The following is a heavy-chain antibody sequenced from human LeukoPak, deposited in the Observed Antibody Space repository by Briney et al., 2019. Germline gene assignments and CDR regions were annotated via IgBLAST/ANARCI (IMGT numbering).Heavy chain of an antibody. Sequence: GGSLRLSCAASGFTFTSYAMSWVRQAPGKGLEWVSGIRGSDSSTYYADSVKGRFTISRDTSRNTVYLQKNSLRDEDTAVYFCAKVRRLTTVTAGYFDSWGQGTLVTVSS. CDR1: GFTFTSYA. V-gene: IGHV3-23*01. CDR2: IRGSDSST. J-gene: IGHJ4*02. CDR3: AKVRRLTTVTAGYFDS. D-gene: IGHD4-17*01.